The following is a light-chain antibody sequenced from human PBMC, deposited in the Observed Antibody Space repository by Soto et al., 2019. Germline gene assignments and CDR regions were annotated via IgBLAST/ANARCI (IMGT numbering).Light chain of an antibody. J-gene: IGLJ2*01. V-gene: IGLV1-40*01. CDR3: QSYDSSLSGYVV. CDR1: SSNIGAGYD. CDR2: GNS. Sequence: QSVLTQPLSVSGAPGQRVTISCTGSSSNIGAGYDVHWYQQLPGTAPKLLIYGNSNRPSGVPDRFSGSKSGTSASLAITGLQDEDEADYYCQSYDSSLSGYVVFGGGTKLTVL.